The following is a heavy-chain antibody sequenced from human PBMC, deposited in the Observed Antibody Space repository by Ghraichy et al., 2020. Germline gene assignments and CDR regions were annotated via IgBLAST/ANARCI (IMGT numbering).Heavy chain of an antibody. CDR2: IYTSGST. J-gene: IGHJ5*02. D-gene: IGHD3-3*01. Sequence: SETLSLTCTVSGGSISSGSYYWSWIRQPAGKGLEWIGRIYTSGSTNYNPSLKSRVTISVDTSKNQFSLKLSSVTAADTAVYYCARDIPYDSNWFDPWGQGTLVTVSS. CDR1: GGSISSGSYY. CDR3: ARDIPYDSNWFDP. V-gene: IGHV4-61*02.